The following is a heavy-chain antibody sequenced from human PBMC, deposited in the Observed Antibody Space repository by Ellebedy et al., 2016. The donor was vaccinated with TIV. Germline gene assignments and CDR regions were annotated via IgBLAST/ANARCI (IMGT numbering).Heavy chain of an antibody. D-gene: IGHD4-17*01. CDR3: ARVMTTVTLDAFDI. Sequence: ASVKVSXXASGYTFTSYGISWVRQAPGQGLEWMGWISAYNGNTNYAQKLQGRVTMTTDTSTSTAYMELRSLRSDDTAVYYCARVMTTVTLDAFDIWGQGTMVTVSS. J-gene: IGHJ3*02. CDR1: GYTFTSYG. CDR2: ISAYNGNT. V-gene: IGHV1-18*01.